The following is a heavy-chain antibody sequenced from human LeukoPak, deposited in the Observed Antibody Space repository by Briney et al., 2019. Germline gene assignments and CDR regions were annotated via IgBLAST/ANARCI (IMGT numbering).Heavy chain of an antibody. CDR3: ASVASSGWSRAKYFQH. D-gene: IGHD6-19*01. CDR1: GGSISSSSYY. J-gene: IGHJ1*01. Sequence: PSETLSLTCTVSGGSISSSSYYWGRMRQPPGKGLDWRGRIYYSGSTYYNASLKNGVTISVDTSTNQFSLRLSSVPAADTAVYYCASVASSGWSRAKYFQHWGQGTLVTVSS. V-gene: IGHV4-39*01. CDR2: IYYSGST.